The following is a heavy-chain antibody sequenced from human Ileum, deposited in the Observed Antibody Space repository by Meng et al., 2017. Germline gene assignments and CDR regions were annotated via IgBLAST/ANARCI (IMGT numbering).Heavy chain of an antibody. D-gene: IGHD1-1*01. J-gene: IGHJ4*02. CDR3: ATGSYSGY. CDR2: FSYSGST. V-gene: IGHV4-39*07. Sequence: SETLSFTCTVSGASITSSDHYWGWIRQPPGKGLEWIGSFSYSGSTYSNPSLNSRVFLSVDTSKNQFSLKVTSVTAADTAVYFCATGSYSGYWGQG. CDR1: GASITSSDHY.